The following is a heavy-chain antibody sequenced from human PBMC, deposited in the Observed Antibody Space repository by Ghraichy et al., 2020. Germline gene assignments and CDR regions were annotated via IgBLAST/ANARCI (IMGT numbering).Heavy chain of an antibody. D-gene: IGHD3-10*01. V-gene: IGHV4-39*01. CDR2: ISSCGST. CDR1: GGSISSSSYS. CDR3: ASGSDGSVFRTPYYFDY. J-gene: IGHJ4*02. Sequence: SQTLSLTCTVSGGSISSSSYSWGLLLPPPFLFLSLIGSISSCGSTYYYPSLKSRVTISVAPSPYQLSLKLSSVTAADTAVYYCASGSDGSVFRTPYYFDYWGQGTLVTVSS.